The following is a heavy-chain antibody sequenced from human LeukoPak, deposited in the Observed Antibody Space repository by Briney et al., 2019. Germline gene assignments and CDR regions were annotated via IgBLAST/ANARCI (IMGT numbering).Heavy chain of an antibody. V-gene: IGHV3-11*04. CDR1: GFTFSDFY. J-gene: IGHJ3*01. Sequence: PGGSLRLSCAASGFTFSDFYMSWIRQAPGKGLEWVSYITATGSTIYYADSVKGRFTISRDNARSSLFLSMSSLRAEDTAVYYCARSIIVGATGAFDVWGQGTMVTVS. CDR3: ARSIIVGATGAFDV. D-gene: IGHD1-26*01. CDR2: ITATGSTI.